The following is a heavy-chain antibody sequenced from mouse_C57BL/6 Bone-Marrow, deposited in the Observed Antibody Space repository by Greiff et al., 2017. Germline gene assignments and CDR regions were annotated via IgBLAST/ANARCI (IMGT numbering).Heavy chain of an antibody. V-gene: IGHV1-82*01. Sequence: QVQLQQSGPELVKPGASVKISCKASGYAFSSSWMNWVKQRPGQGLEWIGRIYPGDGDPNYNGKFKGKATLTADKSSSTAYMQLSSLTSEDSAVYFCAGWSSGYNYAMDYWGQGTSVTVSS. CDR2: IYPGDGDP. CDR1: GYAFSSSW. CDR3: AGWSSGYNYAMDY. J-gene: IGHJ4*01. D-gene: IGHD3-2*02.